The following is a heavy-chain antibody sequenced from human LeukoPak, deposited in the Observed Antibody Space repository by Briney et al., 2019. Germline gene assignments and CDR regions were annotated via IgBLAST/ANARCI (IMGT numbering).Heavy chain of an antibody. CDR2: ISAYNGNT. J-gene: IGHJ6*02. Sequence: ASVKVSCKASGYTFNSYGISWVRQAPGQGLEWMGWISAYNGNTNYAQKLQGRVTMTTDTSTSTAYMELRSLRSDDTAVYYCARDSSEPYYYYGMDVWGQGTTVTVSS. CDR3: ARDSSEPYYYYGMDV. D-gene: IGHD1-14*01. V-gene: IGHV1-18*01. CDR1: GYTFNSYG.